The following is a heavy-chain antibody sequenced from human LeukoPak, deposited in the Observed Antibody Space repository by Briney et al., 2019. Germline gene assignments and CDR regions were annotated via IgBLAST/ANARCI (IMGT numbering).Heavy chain of an antibody. CDR3: AIYDILTGYFGY. CDR1: GGSISSYY. Sequence: SPSETLSLTCTVSGGSISSYYWSWIRQPAGKGLEWIGRIYSSGSTNYNSSLKSRVIMSVDTSKNQFSLKLSSVTAADTAVYYCAIYDILTGYFGYWGQGTLVTVSS. CDR2: IYSSGST. J-gene: IGHJ4*02. D-gene: IGHD3-9*01. V-gene: IGHV4-4*07.